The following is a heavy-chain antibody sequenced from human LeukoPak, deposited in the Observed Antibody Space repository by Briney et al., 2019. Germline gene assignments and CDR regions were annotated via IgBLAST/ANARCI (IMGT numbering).Heavy chain of an antibody. V-gene: IGHV3-53*01. J-gene: IGHJ6*03. CDR1: GFTVSSNY. Sequence: PGGSLRLSCAASGFTVSSNYMSWVRQAPGKGLEWVSVIYSGGSTYYADSVKGRFTISRDNSKNTLYLQMNSLRAEDTAVYYCARGLKQWLVKDYYYYMDVWGKGTTVTVSS. CDR3: ARGLKQWLVKDYYYYMDV. CDR2: IYSGGST. D-gene: IGHD6-19*01.